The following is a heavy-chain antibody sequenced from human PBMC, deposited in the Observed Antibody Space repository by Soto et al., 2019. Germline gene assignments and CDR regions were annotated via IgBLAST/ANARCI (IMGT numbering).Heavy chain of an antibody. CDR3: ARELLFYDSDGFSWDDAFDI. CDR2: IYQSGST. V-gene: IGHV4-30-2*01. J-gene: IGHJ3*02. CDR1: GGSLSSSAYS. Sequence: SETLSLTCAVSGGSLSSSAYSWSWIRQPPGKGLEWIGFIYQSGSTYYNPSLRSRVTMSLDRPKNQFSLKLSSVTAADTAVYYCARELLFYDSDGFSWDDAFDIWGQGTMVTVSS. D-gene: IGHD3-22*01.